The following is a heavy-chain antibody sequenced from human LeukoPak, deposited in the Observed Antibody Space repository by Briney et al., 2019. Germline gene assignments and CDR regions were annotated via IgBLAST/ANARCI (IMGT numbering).Heavy chain of an antibody. V-gene: IGHV3-23*01. Sequence: GGSLRLSCAASGFTFSSYAMSWVRQAPGKGLEWVSAISGSGGSTYYADSVKGRFTISRDNSKNTLYLQMNSLRAEDTAVYYCAKESIAAAGTSGYSDYWGQGTLVTVSS. CDR2: ISGSGGST. CDR1: GFTFSSYA. J-gene: IGHJ4*02. CDR3: AKESIAAAGTSGYSDY. D-gene: IGHD6-13*01.